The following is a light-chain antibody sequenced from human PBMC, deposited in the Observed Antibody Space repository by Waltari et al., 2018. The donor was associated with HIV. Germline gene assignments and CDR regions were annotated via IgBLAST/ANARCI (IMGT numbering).Light chain of an antibody. J-gene: IGLJ3*02. Sequence: PSVSAAPGQKVTISCSNIGNDYVSWYQHLPGAAPKLVIYDNNKRPSGIPDRFSGSKSGTSATLAITGLLTGDEAVYYCGTWDISLSGGVFGGGTKLTVL. CDR1: NIGNDY. V-gene: IGLV1-51*01. CDR2: DNN. CDR3: GTWDISLSGGV.